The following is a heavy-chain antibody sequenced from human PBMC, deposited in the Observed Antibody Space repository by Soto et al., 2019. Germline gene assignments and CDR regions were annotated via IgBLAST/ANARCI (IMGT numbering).Heavy chain of an antibody. J-gene: IGHJ4*02. V-gene: IGHV4-31*03. CDR1: GGSFSSGGYY. Sequence: QMQLQEWGPGLVKPSQTLSLTCTVSGGSFSSGGYYWSWIRQHPVKGLEWIGYISYRGSTYDSPSLKSRVSVSVDTSKNQFSLSLTSVTAADTAVYYCARVVREYTYRFDYWGQGALVTVSS. CDR3: ARVVREYTYRFDY. D-gene: IGHD5-18*01. CDR2: ISYRGST.